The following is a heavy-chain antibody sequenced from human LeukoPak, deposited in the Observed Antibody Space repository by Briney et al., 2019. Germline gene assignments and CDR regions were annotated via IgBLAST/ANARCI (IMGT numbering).Heavy chain of an antibody. CDR2: IYYSGST. V-gene: IGHV4-59*01. D-gene: IGHD3-10*01. CDR1: GGSISSYY. Sequence: SETLSLTCTVSGGSISSYYWSWIRQPPGKGLEWIGYIYYSGSTNYNPSPKSRVTISVDTSKNQFSLKLSSVTAADTAVYYCARYYGSGSPRRYFDYWGQGTLVTVSS. CDR3: ARYYGSGSPRRYFDY. J-gene: IGHJ4*02.